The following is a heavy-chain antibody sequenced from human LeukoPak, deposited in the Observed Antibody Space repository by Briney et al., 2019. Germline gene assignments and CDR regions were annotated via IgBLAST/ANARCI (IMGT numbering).Heavy chain of an antibody. CDR2: IYYSGST. D-gene: IGHD3-22*01. J-gene: IGHJ5*02. CDR1: GGSISSTSYY. Sequence: SETLSLTCTLSGGSISSTSYYWGWIRQPPGKGLEWIGSIYYSGSTYYNPSLKSRVTISVDTSKNQFSLKLRSVTAADTALYYCARHYYESSGFYEPPDLWGQGNLVTVSS. V-gene: IGHV4-39*01. CDR3: ARHYYESSGFYEPPDL.